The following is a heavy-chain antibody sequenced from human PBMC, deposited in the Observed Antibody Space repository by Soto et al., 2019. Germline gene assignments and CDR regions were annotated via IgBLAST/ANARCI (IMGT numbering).Heavy chain of an antibody. CDR3: ARQGEDIVVVPASSGWGYYYGMDV. V-gene: IGHV4-34*01. J-gene: IGHJ6*02. CDR2: IYYSGST. D-gene: IGHD2-2*01. CDR1: GGSFSGYY. Sequence: PSETLSLTCAVYGGSFSGYYWSWIRQPPGKGLERIGSIYYSGSTYYNPSLKSRVTISVDTSKNQFSLKLSSVTAADTAVYYCARQGEDIVVVPASSGWGYYYGMDVWGQGTTVTVSS.